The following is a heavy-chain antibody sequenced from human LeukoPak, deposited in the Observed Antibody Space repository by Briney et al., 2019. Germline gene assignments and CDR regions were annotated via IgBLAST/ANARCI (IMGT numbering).Heavy chain of an antibody. CDR3: ARVAEGYCSSTSCYLSEFYYYYMDV. D-gene: IGHD2-2*01. CDR1: GGTFSSYA. Sequence: SVKVSCKASGGTFSSYAIGWVRQAPGQGPEWMGGIIPIFGTANYAQKFQGRVTITMDESTSTAYMELSSLRSEDTAVYYCARVAEGYCSSTSCYLSEFYYYYMDVWGKGTTVTVSS. CDR2: IIPIFGTA. V-gene: IGHV1-69*05. J-gene: IGHJ6*03.